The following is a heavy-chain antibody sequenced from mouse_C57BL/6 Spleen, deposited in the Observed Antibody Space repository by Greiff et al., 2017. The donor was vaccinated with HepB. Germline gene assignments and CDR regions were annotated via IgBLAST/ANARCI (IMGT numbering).Heavy chain of an antibody. V-gene: IGHV5-6*01. CDR1: GFTFSSYG. J-gene: IGHJ4*01. CDR3: ARHGGTTVYYAMDY. Sequence: EVKLQESGGDLVKPGGSLKLSCAASGFTFSSYGMSWVRQTPDKRLEWVATISSGGSYTYYPDSVKGRFTISRDNAKNTLYLQMSSLKSEDTAMYYCARHGGTTVYYAMDYWGQGTSVTVSS. D-gene: IGHD1-1*01. CDR2: ISSGGSYT.